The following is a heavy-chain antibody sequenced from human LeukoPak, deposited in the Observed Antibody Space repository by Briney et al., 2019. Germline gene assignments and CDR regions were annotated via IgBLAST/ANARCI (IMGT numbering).Heavy chain of an antibody. J-gene: IGHJ6*03. CDR3: ARSDYDILTGQKGTASYYYYYYMDV. CDR2: INPSGGSI. Sequence: ASVKVSCKASGYIFTSYYMYWVRQAPGQGLEWMGIINPSGGSIRYAQKFQGRVTMTRDTSTSTVYMELSSLRSEDTAVYYCARSDYDILTGQKGTASYYYYYYMDVWGKGTTVTISS. V-gene: IGHV1-46*01. D-gene: IGHD3-9*01. CDR1: GYIFTSYY.